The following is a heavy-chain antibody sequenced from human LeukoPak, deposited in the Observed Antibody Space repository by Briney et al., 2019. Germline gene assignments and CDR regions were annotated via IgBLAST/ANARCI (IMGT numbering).Heavy chain of an antibody. CDR2: IYYSGST. CDR3: ASNYYGSGTHPHYYGMDV. J-gene: IGHJ6*04. Sequence: SETLSLTCTVSGGSISSYYWSWTRQPPGKGLEWIGYIYYSGSTNYNPSLKSRVTISVDTSKNQFSLKLSSVTAADTAVYYCASNYYGSGTHPHYYGMDVWGKGTTVTVSS. V-gene: IGHV4-59*01. CDR1: GGSISSYY. D-gene: IGHD3-10*01.